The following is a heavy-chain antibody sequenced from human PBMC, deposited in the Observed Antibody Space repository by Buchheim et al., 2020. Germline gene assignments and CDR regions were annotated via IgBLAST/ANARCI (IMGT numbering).Heavy chain of an antibody. Sequence: QVQLVESGGGVVQPGRSLRLSCAVSGFTFSHYGMHWVRQAPGKGLEWVAVISYDGNNNYYADSVKGRFTISRDNSKNTLYLQMNSLRAEDTAVYYCAKDWDYGGKRDLVRSYNYYGMDVWGQGTT. CDR1: GFTFSHYG. V-gene: IGHV3-30*18. D-gene: IGHD4-23*01. CDR3: AKDWDYGGKRDLVRSYNYYGMDV. CDR2: ISYDGNNN. J-gene: IGHJ6*02.